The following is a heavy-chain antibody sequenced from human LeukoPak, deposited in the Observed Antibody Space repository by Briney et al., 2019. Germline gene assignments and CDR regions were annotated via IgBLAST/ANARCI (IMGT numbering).Heavy chain of an antibody. CDR2: IKQDGSEK. D-gene: IGHD3-22*01. V-gene: IGHV3-7*01. J-gene: IGHJ4*02. CDR3: ARGVGNYRYYFDY. Sequence: PGGSLRLSCAASGFTFSSYWMSWVRQAPGKGLEWVANIKQDGSEKYYLDSVKGRFTISRDNDKNSLYLQMNSLRAEDTAVYYCARGVGNYRYYFDYWGQGTLVTVSS. CDR1: GFTFSSYW.